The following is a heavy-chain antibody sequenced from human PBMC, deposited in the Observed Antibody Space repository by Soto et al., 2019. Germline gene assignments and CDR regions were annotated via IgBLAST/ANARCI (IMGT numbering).Heavy chain of an antibody. CDR1: GGSISSGGYY. J-gene: IGHJ5*02. D-gene: IGHD6-25*01. CDR2: IYYSGST. CDR3: ARDFGSPAGHWFDP. V-gene: IGHV4-31*03. Sequence: PSETLSLTCTVSGGSISSGGYYWSWIRQHPGKGLEWIGYIYYSGSTYYNPSLKSRVTISVDTSKNQFSLKLSSVTAADTAVYYCARDFGSPAGHWFDPWGQGTLVTVSS.